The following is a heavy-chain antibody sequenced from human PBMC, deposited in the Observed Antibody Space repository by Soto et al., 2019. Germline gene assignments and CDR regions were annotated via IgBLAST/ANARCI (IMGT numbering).Heavy chain of an antibody. CDR2: IYWDDDK. CDR1: GFSLTSNDVG. Sequence: SGPTLVNPTQTLTLTCTFSGFSLTSNDVGVGWIRQPPGKALEWLALIYWDDDKRYSPSLKSRLTITKDTSKNQVVLRMTNMDPVDTATHYCAHSRYSRSSFDYWGQGTLVTAPQ. CDR3: AHSRYSRSSFDY. V-gene: IGHV2-5*02. J-gene: IGHJ4*02. D-gene: IGHD6-6*01.